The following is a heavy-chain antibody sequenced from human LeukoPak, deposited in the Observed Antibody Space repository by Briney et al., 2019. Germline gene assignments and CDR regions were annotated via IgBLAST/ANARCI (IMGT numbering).Heavy chain of an antibody. Sequence: GASVKVSCKASGYTFTSYGISWVRQAPGQGLEWMGWISAYNGNTNYAQKFQGRVTMTRNTSISTAYMELSSLRSEDTAVYYCARGGERFLEWLLPKYNWFDPWGQGTLVTVSS. J-gene: IGHJ5*02. CDR2: ISAYNGNT. CDR3: ARGGERFLEWLLPKYNWFDP. V-gene: IGHV1-18*01. D-gene: IGHD3-3*01. CDR1: GYTFTSYG.